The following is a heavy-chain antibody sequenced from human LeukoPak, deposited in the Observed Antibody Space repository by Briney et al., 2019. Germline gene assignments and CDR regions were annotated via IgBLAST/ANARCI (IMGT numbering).Heavy chain of an antibody. Sequence: GGSLRLSCAASGFTFSSYAMHWVRQAPGKGLEWVAVISYDGSNKYYADSVKGRFTISRDNAKNTLYLQMNSLRAEDTAVYYCASGDGYNPEYWGQGTLVTVSS. CDR2: ISYDGSNK. CDR3: ASGDGYNPEY. J-gene: IGHJ4*02. D-gene: IGHD5-24*01. V-gene: IGHV3-30*04. CDR1: GFTFSSYA.